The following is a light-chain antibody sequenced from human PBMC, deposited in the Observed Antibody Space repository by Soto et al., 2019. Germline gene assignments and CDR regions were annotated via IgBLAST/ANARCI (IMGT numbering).Light chain of an antibody. CDR3: QQYGRSLWT. Sequence: EIVMTQSPATLSVSPGERATLSCRASQSITRNLAWYQQSPGQAPRLLIYGASTRATGIPARFSGSGSGTEFTLTINSLQSEDFAVYYCQQYGRSLWTFGQGTKVDI. J-gene: IGKJ1*01. CDR1: QSITRN. CDR2: GAS. V-gene: IGKV3-15*01.